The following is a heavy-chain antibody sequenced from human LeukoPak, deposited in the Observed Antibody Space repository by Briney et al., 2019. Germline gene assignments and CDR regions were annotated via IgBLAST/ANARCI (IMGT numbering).Heavy chain of an antibody. CDR3: ARDLSLIALTD. V-gene: IGHV3-23*01. J-gene: IGHJ4*02. CDR2: ITGSGGST. CDR1: GFTFSSYS. D-gene: IGHD3-22*01. Sequence: GGSLRLSCAASGFTFSSYSMNWVRQAPGKGLEWVSGITGSGGSTYYADSVKGRFTISRDNSKNTVYLQMNSLRAEDTAVYYCARDLSLIALTDWGQGTLVTVSS.